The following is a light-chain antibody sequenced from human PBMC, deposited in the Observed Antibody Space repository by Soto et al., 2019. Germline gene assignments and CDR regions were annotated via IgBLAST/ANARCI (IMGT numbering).Light chain of an antibody. CDR2: FGS. J-gene: IGKJ1*01. V-gene: IGKV3-11*01. CDR3: QQRSSWPWT. CDR1: HSVGSL. Sequence: EIVLTQSPATLSLSPGDRATLSCRASHSVGSLLAWYRQKPGQAPRLLIYFGSNRAAGIPPRFSGSGSGTEFTLTIDSLQHEDFALFYCQQRSSWPWTFGQGTKVDIK.